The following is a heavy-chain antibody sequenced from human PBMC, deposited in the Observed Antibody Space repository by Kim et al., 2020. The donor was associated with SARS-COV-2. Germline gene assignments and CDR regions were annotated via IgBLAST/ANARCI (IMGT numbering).Heavy chain of an antibody. Sequence: SETLSLTCTVSGGSISSGGYYWSWIRQHPGKGLEWIGYIYYSGSTYYNPSLKSRVTISVDTSKNQFSLKLSSVTAADTAVYYCARTSDIVVVPAAMPRRGGWFDPWGQGTLVTVSS. CDR1: GGSISSGGYY. V-gene: IGHV4-31*03. J-gene: IGHJ5*02. CDR3: ARTSDIVVVPAAMPRRGGWFDP. CDR2: IYYSGST. D-gene: IGHD2-2*01.